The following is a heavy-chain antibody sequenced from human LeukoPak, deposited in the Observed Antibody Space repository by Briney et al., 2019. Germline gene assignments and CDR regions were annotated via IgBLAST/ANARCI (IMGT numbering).Heavy chain of an antibody. V-gene: IGHV1-8*01. J-gene: IGHJ6*03. CDR2: MNPNSGNT. Sequence: GASVKVSCKASGYTFTSYDINWVRQATGQGLEWMGWMNPNSGNTGYAQKFQGRVTMTRNTSISTAYMELSSLRSEDTAVYYCARRSWSGHSATSYYYYYYMDVWGKGTTVTVSS. CDR1: GYTFTSYD. CDR3: ARRSWSGHSATSYYYYYYMDV. D-gene: IGHD3-3*01.